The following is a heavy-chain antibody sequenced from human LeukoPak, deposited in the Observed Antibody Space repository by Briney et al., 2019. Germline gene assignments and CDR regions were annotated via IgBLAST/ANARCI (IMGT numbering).Heavy chain of an antibody. CDR3: AKERVGEDFWSGYYYWASFDY. Sequence: GGSLRLSCAASGFTFSSYAMSWVRQAPGKGLEWVSAISGSGGSTYYADSVKGRFTISRDNSKNTLYLQMNSLRAEDTTVYYCAKERVGEDFWSGYYYWASFDYWGQGTLVTVSS. D-gene: IGHD3-3*01. V-gene: IGHV3-23*01. CDR1: GFTFSSYA. CDR2: ISGSGGST. J-gene: IGHJ4*02.